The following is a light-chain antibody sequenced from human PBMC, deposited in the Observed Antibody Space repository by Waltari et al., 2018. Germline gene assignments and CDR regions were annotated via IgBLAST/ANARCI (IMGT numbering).Light chain of an antibody. CDR2: GAS. J-gene: IGKJ2*01. Sequence: DTVLTQSPGTLSLSPGAGGTRSCRASQSVSSAYLAWYQQKPGQAPSLLIYGASRRASGIPDRFSGSGSGTDFTLNISRVEPEDVAMYYCQYYDESPRFTFGQGTKVEIK. CDR1: QSVSSAY. V-gene: IGKV3-20*01. CDR3: QYYDESPRFT.